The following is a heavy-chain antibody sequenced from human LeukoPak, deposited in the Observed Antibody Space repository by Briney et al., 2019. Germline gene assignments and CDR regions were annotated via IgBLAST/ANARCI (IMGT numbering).Heavy chain of an antibody. CDR2: ISSSSSYI. Sequence: AGGTLRLSCAAPGFTFSSYSMNWVRQAPGKGLEWVSSISSSSSYIFYADSVKGRFTISRDDAKNSLYLQMNSLRAEDTAVYYCARVGYSSSSHYYYYYGMDVWGQGTTVTVSS. D-gene: IGHD6-13*01. V-gene: IGHV3-21*01. CDR3: ARVGYSSSSHYYYYYGMDV. J-gene: IGHJ6*02. CDR1: GFTFSSYS.